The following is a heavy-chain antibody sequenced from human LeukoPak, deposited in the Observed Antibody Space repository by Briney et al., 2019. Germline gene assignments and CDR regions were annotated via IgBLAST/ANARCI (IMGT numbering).Heavy chain of an antibody. CDR3: ASYDILTGYT. D-gene: IGHD3-9*01. CDR2: IWYDGSTT. Sequence: GRSLRLPCAASGFTLSIFGMHWVRQAPGKGLEWVAVIWYDGSTTFYADSVKGRFTISRDNSKNTLYLQMNSLRAEDTAVYYCASYDILTGYTWGQGTLVTVSS. CDR1: GFTLSIFG. V-gene: IGHV3-33*01. J-gene: IGHJ5*02.